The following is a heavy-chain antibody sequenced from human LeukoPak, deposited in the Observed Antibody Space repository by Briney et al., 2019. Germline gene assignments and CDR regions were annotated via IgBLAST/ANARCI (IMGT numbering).Heavy chain of an antibody. CDR2: ITPMFGTA. J-gene: IGHJ1*01. CDR1: GGTFSSYA. V-gene: IGHV1-69*13. D-gene: IGHD2-21*01. Sequence: ASVKVSCKASGGTFSSYAISWVRQAPGQGLEWMGGITPMFGTAKYAQKFQGRVTTTADESTSTAYMELSSLRSEDTAVYYCARDSSEFRSLIPHWGQGTLVTVSS. CDR3: ARDSSEFRSLIPH.